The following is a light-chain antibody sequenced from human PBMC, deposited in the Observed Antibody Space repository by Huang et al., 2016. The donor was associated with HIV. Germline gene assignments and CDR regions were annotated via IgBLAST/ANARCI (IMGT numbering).Light chain of an antibody. CDR2: GIS. Sequence: DIQMTQSPSSLSASVGDRVTITCRASQDISNSLAWYQQKPGKAPSLLIYGISGLGSGVPSRFSGSGSGTDYTLSINSLLPEDFATYFCQQYSRAPFTFGQGTKLQIK. J-gene: IGKJ2*01. CDR1: QDISNS. V-gene: IGKV1-NL1*01. CDR3: QQYSRAPFT.